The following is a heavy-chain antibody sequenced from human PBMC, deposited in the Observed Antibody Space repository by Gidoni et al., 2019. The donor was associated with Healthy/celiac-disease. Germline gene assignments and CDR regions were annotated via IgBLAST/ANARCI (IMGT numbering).Heavy chain of an antibody. V-gene: IGHV3-15*01. Sequence: EVQLVASGGGLVKPGGSLRLSCAASGFNFRNDWVSWVRQAPGKGVEWVGRIKSKTDGGKTDYAAPVKGRFTTSRDDSKNTLYLQMNSLKTEDTAVYYCTTDLGDILTGYYGDYWGQGTLVTVSS. CDR3: TTDLGDILTGYYGDY. CDR1: GFNFRNDW. J-gene: IGHJ4*02. D-gene: IGHD3-9*01. CDR2: IKSKTDGGKT.